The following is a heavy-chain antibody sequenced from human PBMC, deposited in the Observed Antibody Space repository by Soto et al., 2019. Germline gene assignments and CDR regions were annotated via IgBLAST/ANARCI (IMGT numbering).Heavy chain of an antibody. V-gene: IGHV1-69*13. J-gene: IGHJ6*02. D-gene: IGHD1-26*01. CDR1: GGTFSSYA. CDR3: ARVIDSGSYYKPNPTPYYYYGMDV. CDR2: IIPIFGTA. Sequence: SVKVSCKASGGTFSSYAISWVRQAPGQGLEWMGGIIPIFGTANYAQKFQGRVTITADDTTSTAYMELSSLRSEDTAVYYCARVIDSGSYYKPNPTPYYYYGMDVWGQGTTVTVSS.